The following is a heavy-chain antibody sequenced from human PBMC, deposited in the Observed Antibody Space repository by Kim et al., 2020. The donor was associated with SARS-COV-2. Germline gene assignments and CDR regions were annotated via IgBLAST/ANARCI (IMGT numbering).Heavy chain of an antibody. CDR3: AREMAAAGQGGY. CDR2: ISSSSSYI. D-gene: IGHD6-13*01. CDR1: GFTFSSYS. Sequence: GGSLRLSCAASGFTFSSYSMNWVRQAPGKGLEWVSSISSSSSYIYYADSVRGRFTISRDNAKNSLYLQMNSLRAEDTAVYYCAREMAAAGQGGYWGQGTLVTVSS. V-gene: IGHV3-21*01. J-gene: IGHJ4*02.